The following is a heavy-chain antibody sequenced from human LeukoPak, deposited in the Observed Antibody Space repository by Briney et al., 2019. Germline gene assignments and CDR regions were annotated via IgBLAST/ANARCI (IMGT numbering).Heavy chain of an antibody. Sequence: SETLSLTCTVSGGSISSGGYYWSWIRQHPGKGLEWIGYIYYSGSTYYNPSLKSRVTISVDTSKNQFSLKLSSVTAADTAVYYCASPAHSSSWYNYWGQGTLVTVSS. CDR2: IYYSGST. J-gene: IGHJ4*02. CDR3: ASPAHSSSWYNY. D-gene: IGHD6-13*01. V-gene: IGHV4-31*03. CDR1: GGSISSGGYY.